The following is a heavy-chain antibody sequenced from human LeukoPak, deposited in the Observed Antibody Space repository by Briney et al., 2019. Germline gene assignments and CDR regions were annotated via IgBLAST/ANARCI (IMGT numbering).Heavy chain of an antibody. D-gene: IGHD3-16*01. Sequence: GRSLRLSCAASGFTFDDYAMHWVRQARGKGLEWVSGISWNSGSIGYADSVKGRFTISRDNAKNSLYLQMNSLRAEDTALYYCATDITATEFGWFDPWGQGTLVTVSS. CDR2: ISWNSGSI. CDR1: GFTFDDYA. J-gene: IGHJ5*02. V-gene: IGHV3-9*01. CDR3: ATDITATEFGWFDP.